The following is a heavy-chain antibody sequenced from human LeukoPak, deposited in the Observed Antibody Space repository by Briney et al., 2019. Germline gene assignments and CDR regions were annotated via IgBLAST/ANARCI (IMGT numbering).Heavy chain of an antibody. J-gene: IGHJ4*02. V-gene: IGHV4-38-2*02. D-gene: IGHD3-9*01. CDR1: GYSISSGYY. Sequence: SETLSLTCTVSGYSISSGYYWSWIRQPPGKGLEWIGEINHSGSTDYKPSLKSRVTISVDASKNQFSLKLSSVTAADTAVYYCARGLKVVRYDILTGYYNSGGQLDYWGQGTLVTVSS. CDR2: INHSGST. CDR3: ARGLKVVRYDILTGYYNSGGQLDY.